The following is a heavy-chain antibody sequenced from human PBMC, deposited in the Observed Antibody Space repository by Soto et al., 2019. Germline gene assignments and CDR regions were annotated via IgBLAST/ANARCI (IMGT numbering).Heavy chain of an antibody. V-gene: IGHV3-23*01. Sequence: GGSLRLSCAASGFAFSSYAMSWVRQAPGKGLEWVSAISGSVGSTYYADSVKGRFTISRDNSKNTLYLQMNSLRAEDTAVYYCAKRSQQWLVRLYRFDYWGQGTLVTVSS. CDR2: ISGSVGST. D-gene: IGHD6-19*01. J-gene: IGHJ4*02. CDR3: AKRSQQWLVRLYRFDY. CDR1: GFAFSSYA.